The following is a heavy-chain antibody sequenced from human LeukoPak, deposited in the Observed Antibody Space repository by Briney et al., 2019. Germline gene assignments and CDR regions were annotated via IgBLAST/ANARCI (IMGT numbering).Heavy chain of an antibody. CDR2: IGTGTSTV. CDR1: GFTFTSYT. Sequence: GESLRLSCAASGFTFTSYTMNWVRQAPGKGLEWVSHIGTGTSTVGYADSIKGRFTISRDNAKNSVDLQMSSLRVDDSAVYYCVRDKDWGFDSWGQGTLVTVSP. CDR3: VRDKDWGFDS. J-gene: IGHJ4*02. D-gene: IGHD7-27*01. V-gene: IGHV3-48*01.